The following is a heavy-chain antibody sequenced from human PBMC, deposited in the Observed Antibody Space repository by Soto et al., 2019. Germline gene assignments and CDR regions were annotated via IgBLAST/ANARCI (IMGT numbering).Heavy chain of an antibody. CDR1: GAPITNYY. D-gene: IGHD3-16*01. CDR2: VYTSGAT. CDR3: ARDGVVSGVMLPSHLGDYTVDV. Sequence: QVQLQESGPGLVKPSETLSLTCNVSGAPITNYYWSWIRQPAGKGLEWIGRVYTSGATKYNPSLKSRVTVSLDTSQNRFSLRLSAVTAADTAVYYCARDGVVSGVMLPSHLGDYTVDVWGRGITVTVSS. J-gene: IGHJ6*02. V-gene: IGHV4-4*07.